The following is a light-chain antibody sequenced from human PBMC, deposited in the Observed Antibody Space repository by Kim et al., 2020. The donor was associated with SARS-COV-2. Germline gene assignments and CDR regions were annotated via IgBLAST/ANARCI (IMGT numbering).Light chain of an antibody. CDR3: SSYTSTNTRV. CDR2: DVS. J-gene: IGLJ3*02. Sequence: GQSIPISCPETSTAVGGNNNVPWYHQHPAKATNHMIYDVSNRPSGVSKRFSGPNSGNTASLTISGLQAEDEAVYYCSSYTSTNTRVFGGGTQLTVL. V-gene: IGLV2-14*03. CDR1: STAVGGNNN.